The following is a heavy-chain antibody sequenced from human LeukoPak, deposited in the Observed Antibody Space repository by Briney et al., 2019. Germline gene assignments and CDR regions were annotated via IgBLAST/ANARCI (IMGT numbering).Heavy chain of an antibody. V-gene: IGHV4-59*01. CDR3: ASAHDFWSGFAVDY. D-gene: IGHD3-3*01. Sequence: SETLSLTCTVSGGSISSYYWSWIRQPPGKGLEWIGYIYYSGSTNYNPSLKSRVTISVDTSKNQFSLKLSSVTAADTAVSYCASAHDFWSGFAVDYWGQGTLVTVSS. CDR1: GGSISSYY. J-gene: IGHJ4*02. CDR2: IYYSGST.